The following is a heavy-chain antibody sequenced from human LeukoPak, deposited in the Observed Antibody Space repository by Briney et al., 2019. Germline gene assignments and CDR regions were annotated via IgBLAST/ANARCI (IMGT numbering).Heavy chain of an antibody. V-gene: IGHV3-74*01. CDR1: GFTFSSYW. CDR2: INSDGSST. D-gene: IGHD3-10*01. J-gene: IGHJ4*02. Sequence: GGSLRLSCAASGFTFSSYWMHWVRQAPGKGLVWVSRINSDGSSTSYADSVKVRFTISRDNAKNTLYLQMNSLRAEDTAVYYCARGPSWADSGYFDYWGQGTLVTVSS. CDR3: ARGPSWADSGYFDY.